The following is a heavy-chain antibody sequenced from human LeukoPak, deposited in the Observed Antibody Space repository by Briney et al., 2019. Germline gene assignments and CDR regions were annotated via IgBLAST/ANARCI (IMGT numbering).Heavy chain of an antibody. V-gene: IGHV4-38-2*02. D-gene: IGHD6-19*01. CDR3: ARDAVAGRIDY. CDR2: IYHSGST. J-gene: IGHJ4*02. CDR1: GYSLSSGYY. Sequence: SETLSLTCTVSGYSLSSGYYWGWIRQPPGKGLEWIGSIYHSGSTYYNPSLKSRVTISVDTSKNQFSLKLSSVTAADTAVYYCARDAVAGRIDYWGQGTLVTVSS.